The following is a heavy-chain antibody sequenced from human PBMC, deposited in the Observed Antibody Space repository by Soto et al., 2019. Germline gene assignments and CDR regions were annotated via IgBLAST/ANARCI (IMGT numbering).Heavy chain of an antibody. CDR1: GFTFSSYS. Sequence: PGGSLRLSCEASGFTFSSYSMNWVRQTPGKGLEWVSSISSSGSHIYYADSVKGRFTISRDNAKKSLFLQMNSLRAEDTAVYYCARDGGYCSTASCYFINYHLYGLDVWGQGTTVTVSS. V-gene: IGHV3-21*01. CDR2: ISSSGSHI. D-gene: IGHD2-2*01. J-gene: IGHJ6*02. CDR3: ARDGGYCSTASCYFINYHLYGLDV.